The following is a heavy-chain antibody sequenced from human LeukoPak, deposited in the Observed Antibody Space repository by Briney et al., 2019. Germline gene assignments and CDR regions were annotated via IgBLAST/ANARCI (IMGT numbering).Heavy chain of an antibody. D-gene: IGHD6-6*01. CDR3: TTDLEAGGSSYDAFDI. Sequence: PGGSLRLSCAASGFTVSSNYMSWVRQAPGKGLEWVGRIKSKTDGGTTDYAAPVKGRFTISRDDSKNTLYLQMNSLKTEDTAVYYCTTDLEAGGSSYDAFDIWGQGTMVTVSS. J-gene: IGHJ3*02. V-gene: IGHV3-15*01. CDR2: IKSKTDGGTT. CDR1: GFTVSSNY.